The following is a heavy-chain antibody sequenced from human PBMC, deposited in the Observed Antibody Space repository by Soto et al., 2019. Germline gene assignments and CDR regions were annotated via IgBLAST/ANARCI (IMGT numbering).Heavy chain of an antibody. V-gene: IGHV1-18*01. CDR2: ISAYNGNT. Sequence: ASVKVSCKASGYTFTSYGISWVRQAPGQGLEWMGWISAYNGNTNYAQKLQGRVTMTTDTSTSTAYMELRSLRSDDTAVYYCARSIVGATYYYYYGMDVWGQGTKVTVSS. CDR3: ARSIVGATYYYYYGMDV. CDR1: GYTFTSYG. J-gene: IGHJ6*02. D-gene: IGHD1-26*01.